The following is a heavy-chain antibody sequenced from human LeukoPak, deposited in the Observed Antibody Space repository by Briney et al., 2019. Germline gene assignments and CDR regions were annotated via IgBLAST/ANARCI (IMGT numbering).Heavy chain of an antibody. Sequence: PSETLSLTCAVYGGSFSGYYWNWIRQPPGRGLEWIGEINHSGTTNYNPSLKSRVTISVDTSKNQFSLKLSSVTAADTAVYYCARVQWLAPQYYFDYWGQGTLVTVSS. CDR2: INHSGTT. J-gene: IGHJ4*02. D-gene: IGHD6-19*01. CDR3: ARVQWLAPQYYFDY. CDR1: GGSFSGYY. V-gene: IGHV4-34*01.